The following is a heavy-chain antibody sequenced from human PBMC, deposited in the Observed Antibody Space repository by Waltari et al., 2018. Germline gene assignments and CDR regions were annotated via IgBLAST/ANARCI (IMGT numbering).Heavy chain of an antibody. Sequence: QVQLQESGPGLVKPSETLSLTCAVSGYSISSGYYWGWIRQPPGKGLEWIGNIYHSGSTPYNPSLKSRVTISVDTSKNQFSLKLSSVTAADTAVYYCARRAAITAAGPTYYMDVWGKGTTATVSS. CDR3: ARRAAITAAGPTYYMDV. D-gene: IGHD6-13*01. CDR1: GYSISSGYY. V-gene: IGHV4-38-2*01. J-gene: IGHJ6*03. CDR2: IYHSGST.